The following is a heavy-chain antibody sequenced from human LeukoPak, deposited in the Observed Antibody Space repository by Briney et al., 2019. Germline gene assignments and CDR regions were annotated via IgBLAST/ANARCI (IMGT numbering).Heavy chain of an antibody. CDR2: INPNSGGT. D-gene: IGHD6-19*01. Sequence: GASVKVSCKASGYTFTGYYMHWVRQAPGQGLEWMGWINPNSGGTNYAQNFQGRVTMTRDTSISTAYMELSRLRPDDTAVYYCARLFAGSGWPERDYWGQGTLVTVSS. CDR3: ARLFAGSGWPERDY. J-gene: IGHJ4*02. V-gene: IGHV1-2*02. CDR1: GYTFTGYY.